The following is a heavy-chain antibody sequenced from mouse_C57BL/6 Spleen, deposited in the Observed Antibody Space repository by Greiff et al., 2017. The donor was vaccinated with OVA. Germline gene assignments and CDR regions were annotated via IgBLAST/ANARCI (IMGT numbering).Heavy chain of an antibody. Sequence: QVQLQQPGAELVKPGASVKLSCKASGYTFTSYWMHWVKQRPGRGLEWIGRIDPNSGGTKYNEKFKSKATLTVDKPSSTAYMQLSSLTSEDSAVYYCARPLYYYGSSPAWFAYWGQGTLVTVSA. V-gene: IGHV1-72*01. J-gene: IGHJ3*01. CDR1: GYTFTSYW. D-gene: IGHD1-1*01. CDR2: IDPNSGGT. CDR3: ARPLYYYGSSPAWFAY.